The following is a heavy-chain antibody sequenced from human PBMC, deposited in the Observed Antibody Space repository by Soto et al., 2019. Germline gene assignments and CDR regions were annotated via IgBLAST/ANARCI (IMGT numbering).Heavy chain of an antibody. J-gene: IGHJ3*02. CDR1: GYTFTSYY. Sequence: QVQLVQSGAEVKKPGASVKVSCKASGYTFTSYYMHWVRQAPGQGLEWMGIINPSGGSTSYAQKFHGRVTMTRDTSTSTVYMELSSLRSEDTAVYYCASVVYYDSRKYAFDIWGQGTMVTVSS. CDR3: ASVVYYDSRKYAFDI. D-gene: IGHD3-22*01. CDR2: INPSGGST. V-gene: IGHV1-46*01.